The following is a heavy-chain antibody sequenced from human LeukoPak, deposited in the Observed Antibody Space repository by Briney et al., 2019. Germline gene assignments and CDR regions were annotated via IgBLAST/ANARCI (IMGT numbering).Heavy chain of an antibody. CDR3: AKDSIRYFDWLCFDY. CDR1: GFTFSSYA. J-gene: IGHJ4*02. D-gene: IGHD3-9*01. CDR2: ISGSGGST. Sequence: PGGALRLSCAASGFTFSSYAMSWVRQAPGKGLEWVSAISGSGGSTYYADSVKGRFTISRDNSKNTRYLQMNSLRAEDTAVYFCAKDSIRYFDWLCFDYWGQGTLVTVSS. V-gene: IGHV3-23*01.